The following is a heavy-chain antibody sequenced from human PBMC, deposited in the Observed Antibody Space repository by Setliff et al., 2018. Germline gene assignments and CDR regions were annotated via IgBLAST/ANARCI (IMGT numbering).Heavy chain of an antibody. D-gene: IGHD6-19*01. J-gene: IGHJ6*03. CDR3: AHARYSSGWYSFYYYYYMDV. CDR2: IYWDDDK. CDR1: GFSLTTSGVG. Sequence: SGPTLVNPTQTLTLTCTFSGFSLTTSGVGVGWIRQPPGKALEWLALIYWDDDKRYSPSLKSRLTITKDTSKNQVVLTMTNMDPVDTATYYCAHARYSSGWYSFYYYYYMDVWGKGTTVTVSS. V-gene: IGHV2-5*02.